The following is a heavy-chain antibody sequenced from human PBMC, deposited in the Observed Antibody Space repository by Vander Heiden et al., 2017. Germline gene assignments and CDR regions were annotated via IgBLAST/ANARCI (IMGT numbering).Heavy chain of an antibody. CDR3: AKEGLGAYNDGRYIHYLDS. J-gene: IGHJ4*02. Sequence: EVLLAESGGVVVQPGGSLRLSCAASGLTFDAYTMHWVRQGPGKGLEWVSFVSWNGGRTSYLDSVKGRFTISRDNSRNSLYLQMNSLRIEDSGLYYCAKEGLGAYNDGRYIHYLDSWGQGTLVTVSS. V-gene: IGHV3-43*01. D-gene: IGHD5-18*01. CDR1: GLTFDAYT. CDR2: VSWNGGRT.